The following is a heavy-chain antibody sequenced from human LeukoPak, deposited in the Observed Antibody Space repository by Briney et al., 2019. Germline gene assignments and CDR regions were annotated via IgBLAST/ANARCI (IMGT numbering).Heavy chain of an antibody. D-gene: IGHD4-11*01. V-gene: IGHV4-30-2*05. CDR3: AKMTPVTSFQLLVLDS. Sequence: PSETLSLTCTVSGGSISSGGYYWSWIRQPPGKGLEWIGYIYHSGSTYYNPSLKSRVTISVDTSKNQFSLKLSSVTAADTAVYYCAKMTPVTSFQLLVLDSWGPGTLVTISS. J-gene: IGHJ4*02. CDR1: GGSISSGGYY. CDR2: IYHSGST.